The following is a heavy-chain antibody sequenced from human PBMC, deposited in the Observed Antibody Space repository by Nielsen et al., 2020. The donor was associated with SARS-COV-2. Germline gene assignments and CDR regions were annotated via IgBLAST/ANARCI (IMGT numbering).Heavy chain of an antibody. D-gene: IGHD7-27*01. Sequence: SLKISCEASGCGFGEIDMHWVRQVPGKGLEWVTGISGDSGAIASADSVKGRFTISRDNVKISLDLQMNSLRVEDTALYYCARETAERFGKFALDFWGQATLVIVSS. CDR2: ISGDSGAI. J-gene: IGHJ4*02. CDR3: ARETAERFGKFALDF. V-gene: IGHV3-9*01. CDR1: GCGFGEID.